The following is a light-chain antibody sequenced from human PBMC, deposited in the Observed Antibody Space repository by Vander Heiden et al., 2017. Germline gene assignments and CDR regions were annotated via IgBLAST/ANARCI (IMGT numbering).Light chain of an antibody. CDR1: TSNIEGNS. V-gene: IGLV1-51*01. J-gene: IGLJ2*01. Sequence: QSVLTQPPSVCAAPGQRVTISCSGSTSNIEGNSVSWYQQVPGTVPKLLIYDNDKRPSGIPDRFSGSKSATSATLVITGLQTGDEANYYCGTWDSSLSVVVFGGETRLTVL. CDR2: DND. CDR3: GTWDSSLSVVV.